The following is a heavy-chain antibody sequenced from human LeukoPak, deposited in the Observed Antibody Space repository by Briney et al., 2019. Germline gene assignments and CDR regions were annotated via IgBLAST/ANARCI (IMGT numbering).Heavy chain of an antibody. V-gene: IGHV6-1*01. Sequence: SQTLSLTCAISGDSLSNNNVAWNWISQSPSLDLELLGRTYYRPKFNTDYAVSVKSRIAINSDTSKNQFSLQLNSVTPEDTGVYYCARGSHSRFDYWGQGTLVTVSS. D-gene: IGHD3-10*01. CDR3: ARGSHSRFDY. J-gene: IGHJ4*02. CDR1: GDSLSNNNVA. CDR2: TYYRPKFNT.